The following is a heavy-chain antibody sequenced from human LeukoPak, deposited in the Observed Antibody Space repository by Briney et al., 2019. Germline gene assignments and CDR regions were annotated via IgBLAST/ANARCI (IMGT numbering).Heavy chain of an antibody. V-gene: IGHV5-51*01. CDR1: GYSFTSYW. J-gene: IGHJ3*02. CDR2: IYPGDSDT. Sequence: GESLKISCKGSGYSFTSYWIGWVRQMPGKGLEWMGIIYPGDSDTRYSPSFQGQVTISADKSISTAYLQWSSLKASDTAMYYCARQGCSSTSCSPHDAFDIWGQGTMVTVSS. D-gene: IGHD2-2*01. CDR3: ARQGCSSTSCSPHDAFDI.